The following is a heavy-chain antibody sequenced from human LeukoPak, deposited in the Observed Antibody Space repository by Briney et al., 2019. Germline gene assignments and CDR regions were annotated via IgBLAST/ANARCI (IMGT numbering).Heavy chain of an antibody. J-gene: IGHJ4*03. CDR1: GFTFSSHW. Sequence: GGSLRLSCAASGFTFSSHWMTWVRQAPGKGLECVANIKQDGNEINYVNSVEGRFTISRDNAKTSLYLQMNSLRAEDTALYYCAREIVRRGSGTDNKSYFDSWGQGTLATVSS. V-gene: IGHV3-7*01. D-gene: IGHD3-10*01. CDR2: IKQDGNEI. CDR3: AREIVRRGSGTDNKSYFDS.